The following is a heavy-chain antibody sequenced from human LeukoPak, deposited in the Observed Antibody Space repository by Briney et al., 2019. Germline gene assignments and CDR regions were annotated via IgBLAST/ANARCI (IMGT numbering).Heavy chain of an antibody. CDR3: ARKIAAAGFYGMDV. Sequence: PGGSLRLSCAASGFTFSSYSMNWVRQAPGKGLECVSSISSSSSYIYYADSVKGRFTISRDNAKNSLYLQMNSLRAEDTAVYYCARKIAAAGFYGMDVWGQGTTVTVSS. D-gene: IGHD6-13*01. J-gene: IGHJ6*02. CDR1: GFTFSSYS. CDR2: ISSSSSYI. V-gene: IGHV3-21*01.